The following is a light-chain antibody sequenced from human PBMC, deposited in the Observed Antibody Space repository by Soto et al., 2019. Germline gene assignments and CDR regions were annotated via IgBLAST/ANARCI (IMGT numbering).Light chain of an antibody. J-gene: IGKJ2*01. CDR3: LRYFSPDRYT. CDR2: GAS. Sequence: EIGLTQTPGTLSFSPGERATLSCRASQSVTSSHLAWYQQKPGQAPRLLIYGASTRATGIPDRFSGSGSDTDFSLTIRSLDSEDFAMYYCLRYFSPDRYTFGPGTKVQMK. V-gene: IGKV3-20*01. CDR1: QSVTSSH.